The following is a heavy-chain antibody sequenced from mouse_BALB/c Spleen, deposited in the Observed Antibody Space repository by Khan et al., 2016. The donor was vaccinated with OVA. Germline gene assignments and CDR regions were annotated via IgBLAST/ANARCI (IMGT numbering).Heavy chain of an antibody. CDR3: ATSYFYGYYVSY. CDR2: ISGDSNTI. V-gene: IGHV5-17*02. J-gene: IGHJ2*01. Sequence: EVQLVESGGGLVQPGGSRKLSCAASGFTFNSYGMHWVRQAPEKGLEWVAYISGDSNTIYYADTVKGRFTISRDNPKNTLFLQMTSLMSEDTAMYYCATSYFYGYYVSYWGPGTTLTVS. CDR1: GFTFNSYG. D-gene: IGHD1-1*01.